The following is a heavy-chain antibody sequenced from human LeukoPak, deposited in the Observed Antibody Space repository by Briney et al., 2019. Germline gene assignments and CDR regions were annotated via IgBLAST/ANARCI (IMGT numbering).Heavy chain of an antibody. D-gene: IGHD3-16*02. Sequence: GGSLRLSCAASGFTFSTFAMTWVRQAPGKGLEWVSTISGTGGSTYYADSVKGRFTISRDRSKNTLYLQMNSLRAEDTAVYYCASWGGLRLGELSLSAFDIWGQGTMVTVSS. J-gene: IGHJ3*02. V-gene: IGHV3-23*01. CDR1: GFTFSTFA. CDR2: ISGTGGST. CDR3: ASWGGLRLGELSLSAFDI.